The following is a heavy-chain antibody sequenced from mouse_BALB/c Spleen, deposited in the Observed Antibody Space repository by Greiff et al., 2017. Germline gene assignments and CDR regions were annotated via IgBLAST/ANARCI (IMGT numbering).Heavy chain of an antibody. J-gene: IGHJ1*01. CDR3: ARGGEVRLGNWYFDV. V-gene: IGHV1-4*02. CDR1: GYTFTSYT. Sequence: QVQLKESAAELARPGASVKMSCKASGYTFTSYTMHWVKQRPGQGLEWIGYINPSSGYTEYNQKFKDKTTLTADKSSSTAYMQLSSLTSEDSAVYYCARGGEVRLGNWYFDVWGAGTTVTVSS. CDR2: INPSSGYT. D-gene: IGHD2-14*01.